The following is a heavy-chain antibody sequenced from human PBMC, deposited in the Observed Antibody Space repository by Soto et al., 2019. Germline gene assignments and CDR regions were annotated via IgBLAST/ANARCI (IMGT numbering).Heavy chain of an antibody. CDR3: AREVDSCSGGSCYDAFDI. V-gene: IGHV6-1*01. Sequence: SQTLSLTCAISGDSVSSNSAAWNWIRQSPSRGLEWLGRTYYRSKWYNDYAVSVKSRITINPDTSKNQFSLQLNSVTPEDTAVYYCAREVDSCSGGSCYDAFDIWGQGTMVTVSS. J-gene: IGHJ3*02. CDR1: GDSVSSNSAA. D-gene: IGHD2-15*01. CDR2: TYYRSKWYN.